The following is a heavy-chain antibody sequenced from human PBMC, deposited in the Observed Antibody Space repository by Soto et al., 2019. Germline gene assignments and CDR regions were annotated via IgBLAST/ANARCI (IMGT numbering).Heavy chain of an antibody. CDR1: GFTFSTYW. D-gene: IGHD2-2*01. J-gene: IGHJ4*02. CDR2: ISTDGSST. CDR3: ARATGSNHPFDY. V-gene: IGHV3-74*01. Sequence: EVQLVESGGGLVQPGGSLRLSCAATGFTFSTYWMHWVRQGPGKGLVWVSRISTDGSSTTYADSVKGRFTISRDNAKNTLYLQMNSLRAEATSVYYCARATGSNHPFDYWGQGSLVTVSS.